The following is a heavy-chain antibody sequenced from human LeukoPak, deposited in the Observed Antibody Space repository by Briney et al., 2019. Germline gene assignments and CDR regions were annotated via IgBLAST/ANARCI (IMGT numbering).Heavy chain of an antibody. V-gene: IGHV3-73*01. D-gene: IGHD2-2*01. J-gene: IGHJ6*03. Sequence: GESLKLSCAASGFTFSGSAMHCVRQASGKGLEWVGRIRSKANSYATAYAASVKGRFTISRDDSKNTAYLQMNSLKTEDTAVYYCTSRDCSSTSCYRDPTYYYYYMDVWGKGTTVTVSS. CDR2: IRSKANSYAT. CDR1: GFTFSGSA. CDR3: TSRDCSSTSCYRDPTYYYYYMDV.